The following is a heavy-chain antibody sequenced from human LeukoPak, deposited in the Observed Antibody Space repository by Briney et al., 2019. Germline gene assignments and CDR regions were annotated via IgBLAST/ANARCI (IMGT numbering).Heavy chain of an antibody. J-gene: IGHJ4*02. Sequence: SETLSLTCTVSGGSISSSSYYWGWIRQPPGKGLEWIGSIYYSGSTYYNPSLKSRVTISVDTSKNQFSLKLSSVTAADTAVYYCARVGGELTQNYFDYWGQGTLVTVSS. V-gene: IGHV4-39*01. CDR1: GGSISSSSYY. CDR3: ARVGGELTQNYFDY. D-gene: IGHD3-10*01. CDR2: IYYSGST.